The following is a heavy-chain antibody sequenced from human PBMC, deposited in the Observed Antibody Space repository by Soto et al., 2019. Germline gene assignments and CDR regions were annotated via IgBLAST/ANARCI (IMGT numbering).Heavy chain of an antibody. CDR2: IIPIFGTA. CDR3: ARGPWDIWSPGFDP. Sequence: GASVKVSCKASGGTFSSYAISWVRQAPGQGLEWMGGIIPIFGTANYAQKFKGRVTITADESTSTAYMELSSLRSEDTAVCYCARGPWDIWSPGFDPWGQGTLVTVSS. V-gene: IGHV1-69*13. J-gene: IGHJ5*02. CDR1: GGTFSSYA. D-gene: IGHD3-3*01.